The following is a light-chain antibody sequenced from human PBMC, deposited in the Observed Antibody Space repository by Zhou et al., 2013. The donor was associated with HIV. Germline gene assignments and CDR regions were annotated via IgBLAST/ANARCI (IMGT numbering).Light chain of an antibody. V-gene: IGKV2-30*01. Sequence: EVVMTQSPLSLPATLGQPASISCRSSQSLVFTDGNTYLSWFQQRPGRSPRRLIYKVSNRDSGVPDRFSGSGSGTDFTLKISRVEAEDVGTYYCIQATHWPWTFGQGTKVEIK. CDR3: IQATHWPWT. CDR2: KVS. CDR1: QSLVFTDGNTY. J-gene: IGKJ1*01.